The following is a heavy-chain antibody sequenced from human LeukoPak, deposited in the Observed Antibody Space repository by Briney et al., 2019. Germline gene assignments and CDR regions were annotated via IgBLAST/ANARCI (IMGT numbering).Heavy chain of an antibody. V-gene: IGHV3-49*04. CDR2: IRSKAYGGTT. CDR1: GFTFGDYT. CDR3: TRASGYDLFPYFDY. J-gene: IGHJ4*02. Sequence: PGRSLRLSCTASGFTFGDYTMSWVRQAPGKGLEWVGFIRSKAYGGTTEYAASVKGRFTISRDDSKSIAYLQMNSLKTEDTAVYYCTRASGYDLFPYFDYWGQGTLVTVSS. D-gene: IGHD5-12*01.